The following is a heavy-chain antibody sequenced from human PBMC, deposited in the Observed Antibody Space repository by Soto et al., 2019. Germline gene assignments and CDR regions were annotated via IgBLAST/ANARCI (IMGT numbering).Heavy chain of an antibody. D-gene: IGHD6-13*01. Sequence: QVQLQQWGAGLLKPSETLSLTCAVYGGSFSGYYWSWIRQPPGKGLEWIGEINHSGSTNYNPSLTSRVTISVDTSKNQFSLKLSSVTAADTAVYYCARGVHSSSWYDYWGQGTLVTVSS. CDR2: INHSGST. CDR3: ARGVHSSSWYDY. V-gene: IGHV4-34*01. CDR1: GGSFSGYY. J-gene: IGHJ4*02.